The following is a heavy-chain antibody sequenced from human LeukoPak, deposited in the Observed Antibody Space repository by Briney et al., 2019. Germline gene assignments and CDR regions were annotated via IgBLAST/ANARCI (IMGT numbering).Heavy chain of an antibody. CDR1: GDSISTYY. D-gene: IGHD3-3*01. CDR2: IYYRVTS. V-gene: IGHV4-59*12. Sequence: SETLSLTCTVSGDSISTYYWSWIRQPPGKGLEWIGYIYYRVTSDYNPSLKSRVTISVDTSKNQFSLKLSSVTAADTAVYYCARCLRKLRPLLASNWFDPWGQGTLVTVSS. J-gene: IGHJ5*02. CDR3: ARCLRKLRPLLASNWFDP.